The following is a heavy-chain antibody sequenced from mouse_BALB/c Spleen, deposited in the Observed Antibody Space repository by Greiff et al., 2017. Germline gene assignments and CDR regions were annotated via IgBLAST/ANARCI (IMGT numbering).Heavy chain of an antibody. J-gene: IGHJ1*01. Sequence: QVQLKESGPGLVAPSQCLSITCTVSGYALTSYGVHWVRQPPGKGLEWLGVIWAGGSTNYNSAHMSRLSISKDNSKSQVLSKMNSLQTDDTAMYFWGREDGAQYFDVWGAGTTVTVSS. V-gene: IGHV2-9*02. D-gene: IGHD1-1*02. CDR2: IWAGGST. CDR1: GYALTSYG. CDR3: GREDGAQYFDV.